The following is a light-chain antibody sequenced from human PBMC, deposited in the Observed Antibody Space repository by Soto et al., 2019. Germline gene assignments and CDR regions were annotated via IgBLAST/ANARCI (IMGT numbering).Light chain of an antibody. CDR3: QHYCSSPPFT. V-gene: IGKV3-20*01. J-gene: IGKJ3*01. Sequence: DIVLTQSPGTLSVSPGERATLACRASQSVSNNYLAWYRQKPGQAPRLLIYGASNRVTGIPDRFSGSGSGTDVALTISSLEPEDFAVYYCQHYCSSPPFTFGTGTKVDIK. CDR2: GAS. CDR1: QSVSNNY.